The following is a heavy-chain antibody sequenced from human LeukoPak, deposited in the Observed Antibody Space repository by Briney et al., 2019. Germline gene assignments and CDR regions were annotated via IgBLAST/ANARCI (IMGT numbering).Heavy chain of an antibody. Sequence: GASVKVSCKASGYTFTSYAMHWVRQAPGQGLEWMGWINAGNGNTKYSQKFQGRVTITRDTSASTAYMELSSVRSEDTAGYYCASSHGDYYYYGMDVWGKGATGTVSS. CDR3: ASSHGDYYYYGMDV. J-gene: IGHJ6*04. CDR2: INAGNGNT. V-gene: IGHV1-3*01. CDR1: GYTFTSYA. D-gene: IGHD4-17*01.